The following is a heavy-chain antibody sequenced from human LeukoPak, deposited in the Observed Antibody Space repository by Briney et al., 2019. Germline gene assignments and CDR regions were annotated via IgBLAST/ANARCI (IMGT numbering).Heavy chain of an antibody. Sequence: ASVKVSCKASGYTFTSYGISWVRQAPGQGLEWMGWISAYNGNTNYAQKLQGRVTMTTDTSTSTAYMELRSLRSDDTAVYYCARVRGYYDSSGPRDYWGQGTLVTVST. CDR2: ISAYNGNT. D-gene: IGHD3-22*01. V-gene: IGHV1-18*01. CDR3: ARVRGYYDSSGPRDY. J-gene: IGHJ4*02. CDR1: GYTFTSYG.